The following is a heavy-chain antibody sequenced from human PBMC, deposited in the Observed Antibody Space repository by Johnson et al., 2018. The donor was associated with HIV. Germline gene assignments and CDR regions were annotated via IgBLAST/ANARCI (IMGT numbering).Heavy chain of an antibody. V-gene: IGHV3-11*04. CDR2: ISSSGTTI. CDR3: AREGRTGPDTFDI. J-gene: IGHJ3*02. CDR1: GFTFSDYY. Sequence: QVQLVESGGGVVQPGRSLRLSCAASGFTFSDYYMSWIRQAPGKGLEWVSYISSSGTTIYYADSVKGRFTISRDNAKNSLYLQMNSLRAEDTAVYYCAREGRTGPDTFDIWGQGTMLTVSS.